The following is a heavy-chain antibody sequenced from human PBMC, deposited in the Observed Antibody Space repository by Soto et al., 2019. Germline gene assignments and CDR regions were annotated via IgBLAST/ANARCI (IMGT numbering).Heavy chain of an antibody. J-gene: IGHJ4*01. Sequence: GGSLRLSFAVSGFTFSSFDMHWVRQPPGKGLEWVSLISYDGSNKYYVDSVRGRFTISADNAENSVFLQMNSLRDEDTAVYFCVRDRDIYRDMVHADLWGQGTLVTVSS. V-gene: IGHV3-30*03. CDR2: ISYDGSNK. CDR3: VRDRDIYRDMVHADL. D-gene: IGHD5-18*01. CDR1: GFTFSSFD.